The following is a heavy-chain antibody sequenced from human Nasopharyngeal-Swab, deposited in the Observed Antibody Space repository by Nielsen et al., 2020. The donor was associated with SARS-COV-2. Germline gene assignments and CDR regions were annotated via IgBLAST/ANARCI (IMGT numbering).Heavy chain of an antibody. CDR2: IYYSGST. D-gene: IGHD3-3*01. CDR3: ARAPTIFGVVITSFDL. V-gene: IGHV4-59*01. CDR1: GGSISSYY. Sequence: SETLSLTCTVSGGSISSYYWSWIRQPPGKGLEWIGYIYYSGSTNYDPSLKSRVTISVDTSKNQFSLKLSSVTAADTAVYYCARAPTIFGVVITSFDLWGQGTLATVSS. J-gene: IGHJ4*02.